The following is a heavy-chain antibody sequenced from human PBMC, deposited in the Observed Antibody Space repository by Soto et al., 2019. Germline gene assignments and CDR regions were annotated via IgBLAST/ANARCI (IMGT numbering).Heavy chain of an antibody. CDR2: IHFSGET. D-gene: IGHD2-21*01. CDR3: ARDQGGDLDY. J-gene: IGHJ4*02. V-gene: IGHV4-31*03. CDR1: GASIGRGGYY. Sequence: QVQLQESGPGLMKPSQTLSLTCTVSGASIGRGGYYWTWIRQHPGKALEWMGHIHFSGETNYNPSLTGRLTMSKDTSTNQFSLNLAAVTAADTAMYYCARDQGGDLDYWGQGTLVTVSS.